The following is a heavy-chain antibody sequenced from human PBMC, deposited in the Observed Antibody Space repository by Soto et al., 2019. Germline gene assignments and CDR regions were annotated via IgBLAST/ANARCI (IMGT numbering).Heavy chain of an antibody. V-gene: IGHV4-61*01. CDR3: ARVSCSSTSCAGQNWFDP. CDR2: IYYSGST. CDR1: GGSVSSGSYY. D-gene: IGHD2-2*01. J-gene: IGHJ5*02. Sequence: SETLSLTCTVSGGSVSSGSYYWSWIRQPPGKGLEWIGYIYYSGSTNYNPSLKSQVTISVDTSKNQFSLKLSSVTAADTAVYYCARVSCSSTSCAGQNWFDPWGQGTLVTVSS.